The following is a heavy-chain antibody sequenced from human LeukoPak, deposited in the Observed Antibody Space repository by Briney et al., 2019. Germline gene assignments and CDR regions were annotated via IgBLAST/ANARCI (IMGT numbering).Heavy chain of an antibody. D-gene: IGHD6-13*01. V-gene: IGHV1-2*02. CDR1: GYTFTGYY. CDR3: ARDYGYSSSWHHDY. CDR2: INPNSGGT. J-gene: IGHJ4*02. Sequence: ASVKVSCKASGYTFTGYYMHWVRQAPGQGLEWMGWINPNSGGTNYAQKFQGRVTMTRDTSISTAYMELSRLRSDDTAVYYCARDYGYSSSWHHDYWGQGTLVTVSS.